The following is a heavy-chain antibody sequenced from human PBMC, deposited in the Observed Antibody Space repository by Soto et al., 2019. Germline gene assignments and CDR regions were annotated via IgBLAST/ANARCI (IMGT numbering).Heavy chain of an antibody. D-gene: IGHD3-10*01. V-gene: IGHV4-34*01. CDR1: GGSFSGYD. J-gene: IGHJ4*02. CDR3: ARVYGSGSYYFDS. Sequence: SETLSLTCAVYGGSFSGYDWTWIRQPPGTGLEWIGEINHSGNTYYSPSLKSRVTMSVDTSKNQFSLKLSSVSATDTSIYYCARVYGSGSYYFDSWGQGTLVTVSS. CDR2: INHSGNT.